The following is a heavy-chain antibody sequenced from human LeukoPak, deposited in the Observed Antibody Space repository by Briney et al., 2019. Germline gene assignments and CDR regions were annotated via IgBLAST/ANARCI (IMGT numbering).Heavy chain of an antibody. CDR2: IYYSGST. D-gene: IGHD6-6*01. CDR3: AREFYSSSSEWFDP. CDR1: GGSISSYY. J-gene: IGHJ5*02. Sequence: PSETLSLTCTVSGGSISSYYWSWIRQPPGKGLEWIGYIYYSGSTNYNPSLMSRVAISVDTSKNQFSLKLSSVTAADTAVYYCAREFYSSSSEWFDPWGQGTLVTASS. V-gene: IGHV4-59*01.